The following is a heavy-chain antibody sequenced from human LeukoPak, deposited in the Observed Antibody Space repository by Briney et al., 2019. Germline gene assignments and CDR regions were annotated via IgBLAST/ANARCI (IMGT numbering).Heavy chain of an antibody. CDR3: ARDQLWFGELFHPYFDY. J-gene: IGHJ4*02. CDR1: GFTFSSYG. CDR2: IWYDGSNK. D-gene: IGHD3-10*01. Sequence: GGSLRLSCAASGFTFSSYGMPWVRQAPGKGLEWVAVIWYDGSNKYYADSVKGRFTISRDNSKNTLYLQMNSLRAEDTAVYYCARDQLWFGELFHPYFDYWGQGTLVTVSS. V-gene: IGHV3-33*08.